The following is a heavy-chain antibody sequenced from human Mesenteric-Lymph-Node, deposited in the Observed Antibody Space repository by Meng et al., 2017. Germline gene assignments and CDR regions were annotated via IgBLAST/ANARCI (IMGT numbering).Heavy chain of an antibody. J-gene: IGHJ4*01. V-gene: IGHV1-18*01. CDR3: ARVTMIGYFDY. CDR1: DYSFTSYG. Sequence: QVQLVQSGAEVKKLGASLTVSCKASDYSFTSYGLSWVRQAPGQGLEWMGWISGHNGNTKYAQQFQGRVTMTTDTSTSTAYMELRSLRADDTAVYYCARVTMIGYFDYWGQGTLVTVSS. D-gene: IGHD3-22*01. CDR2: ISGHNGNT.